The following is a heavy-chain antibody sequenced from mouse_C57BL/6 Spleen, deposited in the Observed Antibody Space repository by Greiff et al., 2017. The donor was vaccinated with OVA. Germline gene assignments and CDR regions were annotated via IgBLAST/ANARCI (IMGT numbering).Heavy chain of an antibody. CDR3: ARETYGSSPAWFAY. CDR1: GYTFTDYY. V-gene: IGHV1-26*01. D-gene: IGHD1-1*01. CDR2: INPNNGGT. J-gene: IGHJ3*01. Sequence: EVQLQQSGPELVKPGASVKISCKASGYTFTDYYMNWVKQSHGKSLEWIGDINPNNGGTSYNQKFKGKATLTVDKSSSTAYMELRSLTSEDSAVYYCARETYGSSPAWFAYWGQGTLVTVSA.